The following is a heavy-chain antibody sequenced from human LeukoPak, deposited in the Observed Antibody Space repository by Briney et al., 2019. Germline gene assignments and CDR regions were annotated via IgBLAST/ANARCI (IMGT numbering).Heavy chain of an antibody. D-gene: IGHD4-17*01. CDR2: ISVYNGDT. Sequence: GASVKVSCQASGYSFPSYGSSWMRQAPGQGPEWMGWISVYNGDTNYAQRLQGRVTMTTDTSTTTAYMELRSLRSDDTAVYYCARTRANYGDHNDNWGQGSLVTVSS. CDR3: ARTRANYGDHNDN. CDR1: GYSFPSYG. V-gene: IGHV1-18*01. J-gene: IGHJ4*02.